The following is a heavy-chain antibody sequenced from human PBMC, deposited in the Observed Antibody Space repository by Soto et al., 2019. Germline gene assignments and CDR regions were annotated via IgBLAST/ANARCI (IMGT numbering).Heavy chain of an antibody. J-gene: IGHJ4*02. Sequence: QLQLQESGPGLVKPSETLSLTCTVSGGSISSSSYYWGWIRQPPGKGLEWIGSIYYSGSTYYNPSLKSRVTISVDTSKNQFSLKLSSVTAADTAVYYCARRIAAASTRWTDAIFDYWGQGTLVTVSS. CDR1: GGSISSSSYY. CDR3: ARRIAAASTRWTDAIFDY. CDR2: IYYSGST. D-gene: IGHD6-13*01. V-gene: IGHV4-39*01.